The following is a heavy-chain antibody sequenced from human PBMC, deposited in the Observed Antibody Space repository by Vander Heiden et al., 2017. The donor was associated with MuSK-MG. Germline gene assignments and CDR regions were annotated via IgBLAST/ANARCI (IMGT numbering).Heavy chain of an antibody. CDR1: GYTFTSYG. D-gene: IGHD1-1*01. J-gene: IGHJ3*02. CDR3: ARPLGTTNAFDI. Sequence: QVQLVQAGGEVQKPGASVKVSCKAYGYTFTSYGISWVRQATGQGLEWMGWMNPNSGNTGYAQKFQGRVTMTRNTSITTAYMELSSLRSEDTAVYYCARPLGTTNAFDIWGQVTMVTVSS. CDR2: MNPNSGNT. V-gene: IGHV1-8*01.